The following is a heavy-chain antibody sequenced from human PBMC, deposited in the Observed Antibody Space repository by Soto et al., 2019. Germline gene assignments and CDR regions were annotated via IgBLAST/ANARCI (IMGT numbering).Heavy chain of an antibody. V-gene: IGHV3-23*01. Sequence: EVQLLESGGGLVQPGGSLRLSCAASGFIFSNYPMNWVRQAPGKGLDWVSTISNSADTYYPDSVNGRFTVSRDNSQNTLYLQMNSLRAEDTAVYYCAKASLYRSGRNCFTFDYWGQGALVTVSS. CDR2: ISNSADT. J-gene: IGHJ4*02. D-gene: IGHD2-15*01. CDR1: GFIFSNYP. CDR3: AKASLYRSGRNCFTFDY.